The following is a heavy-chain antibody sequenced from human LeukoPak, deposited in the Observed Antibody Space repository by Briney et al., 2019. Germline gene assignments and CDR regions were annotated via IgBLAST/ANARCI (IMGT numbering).Heavy chain of an antibody. J-gene: IGHJ6*04. D-gene: IGHD3-10*01. CDR3: AREWNYYGSGIMDV. CDR1: GFTFGTYW. V-gene: IGHV3-7*01. Sequence: QPGGSLRLSCAASGFTFGTYWITWVPQPPGKEREGLPNIKQDGGEKYYVGSVKGRFTVSRDNAKNSLYLQMNSLRAEDTAVYYCAREWNYYGSGIMDVWGKGTTVTVSS. CDR2: IKQDGGEK.